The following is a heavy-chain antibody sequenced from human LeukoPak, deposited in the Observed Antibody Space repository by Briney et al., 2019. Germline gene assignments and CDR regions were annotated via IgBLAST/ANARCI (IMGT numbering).Heavy chain of an antibody. CDR1: GFTFSNYW. V-gene: IGHV3-7*02. J-gene: IGHJ3*02. CDR2: IKQDGTQK. Sequence: PGGSLRLSCAASGFTFSNYWMSWVRQAPGKGLEWVADIKQDGTQKYYVDSVEGRFTISRDNSKNTLYLQMNSLRPEDTAVYYCARNILFAFDIWGQGTMVTVSS. CDR3: ARNILFAFDI.